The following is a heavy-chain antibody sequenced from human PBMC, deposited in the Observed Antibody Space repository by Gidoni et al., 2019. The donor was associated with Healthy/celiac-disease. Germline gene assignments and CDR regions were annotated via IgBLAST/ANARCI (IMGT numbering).Heavy chain of an antibody. Sequence: EVKLVESGGGLVQHGRSLRLSCAASGFTFDDYAMNWVRQAPGNGLEWVSGISWNSGSIGYADSVKGRFTISRDNAKNSLYLQMDSLRAEDMALYYCAKGGSDYYGSGSFDYWGQGTLVTVSS. D-gene: IGHD3-10*01. J-gene: IGHJ4*02. V-gene: IGHV3-9*03. CDR2: ISWNSGSI. CDR1: GFTFDDYA. CDR3: AKGGSDYYGSGSFDY.